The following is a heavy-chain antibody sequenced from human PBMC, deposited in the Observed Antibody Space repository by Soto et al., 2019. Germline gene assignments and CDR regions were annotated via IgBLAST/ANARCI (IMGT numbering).Heavy chain of an antibody. CDR3: ARSAGWYAVHS. V-gene: IGHV4-4*02. D-gene: IGHD6-19*01. CDR2: VFHTGTT. Sequence: QVQLQESGPGLVKPSGTLSLTCAVSGDSVSSPYYWRWVRQPPGKGLEWIGEVFHTGTTSYNPSLRSRVTISMDKSINPFSLDLSSVTAADTAVYYCARSAGWYAVHSWGPGTLVIVSS. CDR1: GDSVSSPYY. J-gene: IGHJ4*02.